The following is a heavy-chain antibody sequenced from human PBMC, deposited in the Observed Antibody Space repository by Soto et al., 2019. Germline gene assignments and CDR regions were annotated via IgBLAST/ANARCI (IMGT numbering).Heavy chain of an antibody. CDR1: GYTLTELS. V-gene: IGHV1-24*01. J-gene: IGHJ6*02. CDR3: ATDLPLRRYYYYYGMDV. CDR2: FDPEDGET. Sequence: GASVKVSCKASGYTLTELSMHWVRQAPGKGLERMGGFDPEDGETIYAQKCQGRVTMTEDTSTDTAYMELSSLRSEDTAVYYWATDLPLRRYYYYYGMDVWGQVTTLTVSS.